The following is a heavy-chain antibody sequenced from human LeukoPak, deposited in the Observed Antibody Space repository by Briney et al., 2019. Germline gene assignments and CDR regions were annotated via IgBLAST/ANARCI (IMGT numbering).Heavy chain of an antibody. D-gene: IGHD3-22*01. J-gene: IGHJ4*02. Sequence: GGSLRLSCAASGLIFSNYWMTWVRQTPGKGLEWVANVKQDGSEKDYVDSVKGRFTISRDNAKNSLYLQMNSLRAEDTGVYYCARGTDYDASGYVGYWGQGTLVTVSS. CDR3: ARGTDYDASGYVGY. CDR2: VKQDGSEK. V-gene: IGHV3-7*03. CDR1: GLIFSNYW.